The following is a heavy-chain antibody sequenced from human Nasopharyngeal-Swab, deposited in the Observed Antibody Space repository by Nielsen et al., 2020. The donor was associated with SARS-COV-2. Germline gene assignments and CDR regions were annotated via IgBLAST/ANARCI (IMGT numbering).Heavy chain of an antibody. CDR1: GFTFGSYA. CDR3: AKDTALYLAFDI. V-gene: IGHV3-23*01. D-gene: IGHD3-9*01. CDR2: ISGSGGST. Sequence: GGSLRLSCAASGFTFGSYAMSWVRQAPGKGLEWVSAISGSGGSTYYADSVKGRFTISRDNSKNTLYLQMNSLRAEDTAVYYCAKDTALYLAFDIWGQGTMVTVSS. J-gene: IGHJ3*02.